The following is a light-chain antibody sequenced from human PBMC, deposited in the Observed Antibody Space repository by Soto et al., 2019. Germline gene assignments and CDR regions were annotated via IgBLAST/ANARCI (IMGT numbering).Light chain of an antibody. Sequence: EIVLTQSPATLSLSPGERATLSCRASQSVSSYLAWYRQKPGQAPRLLIYDASNRATGIPARFSGSGSGTDFTLTISRLEPEDFAVYYCQHRSNWPPLTFGGGTKVEIK. CDR3: QHRSNWPPLT. J-gene: IGKJ4*01. V-gene: IGKV3-11*01. CDR1: QSVSSY. CDR2: DAS.